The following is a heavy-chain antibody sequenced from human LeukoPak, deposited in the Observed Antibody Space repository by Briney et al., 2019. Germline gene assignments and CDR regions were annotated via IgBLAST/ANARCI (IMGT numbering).Heavy chain of an antibody. V-gene: IGHV5-51*01. CDR2: MYPGDSDT. J-gene: IGHJ4*02. Sequence: GESLKISCKGSGYNFTNYWIGWVRQMSGEGLEWMGIMYPGDSDTRYSPSFQGQVTISADRSISTAYLQWSSLKASDTAMYYCARQSHSITDYWGQGTLVTVSS. D-gene: IGHD1-14*01. CDR3: ARQSHSITDY. CDR1: GYNFTNYW.